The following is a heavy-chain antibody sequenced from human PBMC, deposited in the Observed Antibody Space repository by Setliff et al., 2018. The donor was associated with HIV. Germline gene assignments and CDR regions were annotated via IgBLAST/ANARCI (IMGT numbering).Heavy chain of an antibody. CDR3: ARDAKGGIDY. D-gene: IGHD3-16*01. CDR1: GFTFSDSD. CDR2: VGTASDT. Sequence: GGSLRLSCAASGFTFSDSDMHWVRQVSGQGLEWVAGVGTASDTFYPDSVKGRFTISRDNSKNTLYLQMNSLRVEDTATYYCARDAKGGIDYWGQGTLVTVSS. J-gene: IGHJ4*02. V-gene: IGHV3-13*01.